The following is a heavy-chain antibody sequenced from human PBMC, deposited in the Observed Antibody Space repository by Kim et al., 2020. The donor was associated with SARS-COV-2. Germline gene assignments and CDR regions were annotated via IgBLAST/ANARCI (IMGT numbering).Heavy chain of an antibody. CDR1: GYTFTGYY. V-gene: IGHV1-2*02. J-gene: IGHJ3*02. D-gene: IGHD3-9*01. CDR3: ARVLRYFDPDAFDI. Sequence: ASVKVSCKASGYTFTGYYMHWVRQAPGQGLEWMGWINPNSGGTNYAQKFQGRVTMTRDTSISTAYMELSRLRSDDTAVYYCARVLRYFDPDAFDIWGQGTMVTVSS. CDR2: INPNSGGT.